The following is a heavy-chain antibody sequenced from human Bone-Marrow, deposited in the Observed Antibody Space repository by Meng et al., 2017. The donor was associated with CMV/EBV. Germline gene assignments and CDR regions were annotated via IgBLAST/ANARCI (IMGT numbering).Heavy chain of an antibody. CDR1: GFTFSSYG. V-gene: IGHV3-33*06. CDR2: IWYDGSNK. Sequence: GESLKISCAASGFTFSSYGMHWVRQAPGKGLEWVAVIWYDGSNKYYAESVKGRFTISRDNSKNTLYLQMNSLRAEDTAVYYCAKDLSSYYDFWSGYYRAYYGMDVWGQGTTVTVSS. CDR3: AKDLSSYYDFWSGYYRAYYGMDV. D-gene: IGHD3-3*01. J-gene: IGHJ6*02.